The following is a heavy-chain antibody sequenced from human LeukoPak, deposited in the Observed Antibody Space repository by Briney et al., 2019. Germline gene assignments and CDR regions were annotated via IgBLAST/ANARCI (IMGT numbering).Heavy chain of an antibody. CDR3: ARGRLERNYDWAMDV. J-gene: IGHJ6*03. V-gene: IGHV1-69*13. Sequence: SVKVSCKASGGTFSSYAISWVRQAPGQGLEWMGGIIPIFGTANYAQKFQGRVTITADESTSTAYMEPSSLRSEDTAVYYCARGRLERNYDWAMDVWGKGTTVTVSS. D-gene: IGHD3-16*01. CDR1: GGTFSSYA. CDR2: IIPIFGTA.